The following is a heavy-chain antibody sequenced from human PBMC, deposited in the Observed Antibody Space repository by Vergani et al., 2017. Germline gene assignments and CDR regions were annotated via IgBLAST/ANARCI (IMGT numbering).Heavy chain of an antibody. D-gene: IGHD2-15*01. CDR3: ASLAPTVAATQGLCG. CDR2: INSDGSST. J-gene: IGHJ4*02. Sequence: EVQLVEPGGGLVQPGGSLRLSCAASGLTFSSYWMHWVRQAPGKGLGWVSRINSDGSSTSYADSVKGRFTSSRDNAKNTLYLQINSRRAEDTAVYYCASLAPTVAATQGLCGWGQGTLVTVSS. CDR1: GLTFSSYW. V-gene: IGHV3-74*01.